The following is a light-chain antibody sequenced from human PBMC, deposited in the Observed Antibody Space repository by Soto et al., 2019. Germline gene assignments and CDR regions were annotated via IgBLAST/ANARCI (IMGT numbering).Light chain of an antibody. CDR2: MAS. V-gene: IGKV1-5*03. J-gene: IGKJ1*01. CDR1: QDIRNF. CDR3: QQHNSYPAT. Sequence: DIQMTQSPMSLSASVGDRVTITCRASQDIRNFVAWYQQKPGKAPKLLIYMASTLESGVPSRFSGSASGTEFTLTISSLQPDDFATYYCQQHNSYPATFGQGTKVEIK.